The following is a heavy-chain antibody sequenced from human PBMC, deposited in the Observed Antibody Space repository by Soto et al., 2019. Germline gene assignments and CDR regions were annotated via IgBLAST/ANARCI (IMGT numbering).Heavy chain of an antibody. CDR2: IYPSGTT. CDR3: ARDDYGSAGMDV. Sequence: SETLSLTCNVSGDSFSRYYWSWIRQPAGKGLEWIGRIYPSGTTNYNPSLKSRLTLSRDASKNQFSLSLRSVTAADTAVYFCARDDYGSAGMDVWSQGTTVTVSS. J-gene: IGHJ6*02. CDR1: GDSFSRYY. D-gene: IGHD3-10*01. V-gene: IGHV4-4*07.